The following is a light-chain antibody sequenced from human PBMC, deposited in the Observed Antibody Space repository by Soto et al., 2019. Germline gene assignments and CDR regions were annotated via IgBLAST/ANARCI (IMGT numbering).Light chain of an antibody. CDR3: SSYTSSSTLLYV. Sequence: QSALTQPASVSGSPGQSITISCTGTSSDVGGYNYVSWYQQHPGKAPKLMIYDVSNRPSGVSNRFSGSKSGNTASLPISVLQAEDEAEYYCSSYTSSSTLLYVFGTGTKVTVL. J-gene: IGLJ1*01. CDR2: DVS. CDR1: SSDVGGYNY. V-gene: IGLV2-14*01.